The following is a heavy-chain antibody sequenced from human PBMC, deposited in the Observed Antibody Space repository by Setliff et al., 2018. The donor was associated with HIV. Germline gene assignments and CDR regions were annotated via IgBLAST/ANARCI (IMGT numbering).Heavy chain of an antibody. CDR2: IYHGGST. D-gene: IGHD3-22*01. J-gene: IGHJ4*02. CDR3: ASGEPYYYDSTGYSGNYFDY. V-gene: IGHV4-4*02. CDR1: GGSISSSNW. Sequence: PSETLSLTCAVSGGSISSSNWWSWVRQPPGKGLEWIGEIYHGGSTSYNPSLKSRVTISVDKSKNQFSLKLAPVTAADTAVYYCASGEPYYYDSTGYSGNYFDYWGQGTLVTVSS.